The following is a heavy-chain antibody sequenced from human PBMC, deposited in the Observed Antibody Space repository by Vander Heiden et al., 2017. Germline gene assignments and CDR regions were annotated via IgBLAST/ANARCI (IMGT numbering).Heavy chain of an antibody. Sequence: SSYAMHWVRQAPGKGLEWVAVISYDGSNKYYADSVKGRFTISRDNSKNTLYLQMNSLRAEDTAVYYCARDRGEDFWDCSGGSCYRYFDYWGQGTLVTVSS. CDR1: SSYA. V-gene: IGHV3-30*04. D-gene: IGHD2-15*01. J-gene: IGHJ4*02. CDR2: ISYDGSNK. CDR3: ARDRGEDFWDCSGGSCYRYFDY.